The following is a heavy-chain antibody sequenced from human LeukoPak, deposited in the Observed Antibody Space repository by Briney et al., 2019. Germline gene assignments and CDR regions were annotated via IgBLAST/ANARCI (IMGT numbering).Heavy chain of an antibody. CDR1: GFTFSSYA. D-gene: IGHD3-10*01. J-gene: IGHJ4*02. Sequence: GGSLRLSCAASGFTFSSYAMSWIRQAPGKGLEWVSAISGSGGSTYYADSVKGRFTISRDNSKNTPDLQMNSLRAEDTAVYYCATDDRLHYGSGSYGYWGQGTLVTVSS. V-gene: IGHV3-23*01. CDR2: ISGSGGST. CDR3: ATDDRLHYGSGSYGY.